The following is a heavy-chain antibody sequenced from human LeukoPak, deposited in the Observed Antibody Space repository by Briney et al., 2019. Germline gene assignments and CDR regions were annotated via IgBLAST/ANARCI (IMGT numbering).Heavy chain of an antibody. CDR1: GGFISGYY. CDR3: ARVGTSRYNWNYDWFDP. Sequence: SETLSLTCTVSGGFISGYYWSWIRQPAGKGLEWIGRFYNSGSTKYNPSLKSRVTMSIDTSRNEFYLKLTSVTAADTAVYYCARVGTSRYNWNYDWFDPWGQGTLVTVSS. CDR2: FYNSGST. J-gene: IGHJ5*02. D-gene: IGHD1-7*01. V-gene: IGHV4-4*07.